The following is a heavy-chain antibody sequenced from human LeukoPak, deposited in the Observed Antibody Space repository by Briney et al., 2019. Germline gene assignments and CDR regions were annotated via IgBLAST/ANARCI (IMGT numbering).Heavy chain of an antibody. D-gene: IGHD6-13*01. J-gene: IGHJ4*02. CDR3: TRHLDGISAYDY. CDR2: IESKATNHAT. V-gene: IGHV3-73*01. Sequence: TGGSLRLSCAASGFSFSDCAVHWVRQAPGKGLEWLGRIESKATNHATVYSASVEGRFTISRDDSKNTAFLQMNSLKTEDTAMYYCTRHLDGISAYDYWGQGSLVTVSP. CDR1: GFSFSDCA.